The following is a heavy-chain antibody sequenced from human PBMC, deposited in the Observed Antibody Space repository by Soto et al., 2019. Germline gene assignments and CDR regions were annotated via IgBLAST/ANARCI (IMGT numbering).Heavy chain of an antibody. CDR2: IVPLFGTA. D-gene: IGHD3-3*01. CDR1: GGTFGNTA. CDR3: ARDGDPGYSFWSGPLGGGRFDP. V-gene: IGHV1-69*12. Sequence: QVQLVQSGAEVKEPGSSVNVSCKTSGGTFGNTAVTWVRQVPGQGLERIGGIVPLFGTANYAQKFRGRVMITADEPTSTAYMDLSSLTSDDTTIYYCARDGDPGYSFWSGPLGGGRFDPWGQGTLVTVSS. J-gene: IGHJ5*02.